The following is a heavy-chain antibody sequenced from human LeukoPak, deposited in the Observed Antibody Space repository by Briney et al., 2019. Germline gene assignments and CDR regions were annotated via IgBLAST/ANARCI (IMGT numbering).Heavy chain of an antibody. Sequence: SQTLSLTCTVSGGSISSGSYYWSWIRQPAGKGLEWIGRIYTSGSTNYNPSLKSRVTISVDTSKNQFSLKLSSATAADTAVYYCARDSVWGSYNYFDYWGQGTLVTVSS. J-gene: IGHJ4*02. V-gene: IGHV4-61*02. CDR1: GGSISSGSYY. CDR2: IYTSGST. CDR3: ARDSVWGSYNYFDY. D-gene: IGHD3-16*01.